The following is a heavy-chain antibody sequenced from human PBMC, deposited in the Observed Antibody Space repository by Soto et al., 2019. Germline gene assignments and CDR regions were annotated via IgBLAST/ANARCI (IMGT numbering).Heavy chain of an antibody. Sequence: QGQLVESWGGVVQPGRSLRLSCAASGFSFSRYGMHWVRQAPCKGMECVEAIWYDGSKKYYADSVKCRLTISRDNSKNPLDLQMNSLRAEDTAVYYCARDTVAVSGVRLSLGYWGQGTLVTVSS. CDR2: IWYDGSKK. J-gene: IGHJ4*02. D-gene: IGHD6-19*01. CDR1: GFSFSRYG. CDR3: ARDTVAVSGVRLSLGY. V-gene: IGHV3-33*01.